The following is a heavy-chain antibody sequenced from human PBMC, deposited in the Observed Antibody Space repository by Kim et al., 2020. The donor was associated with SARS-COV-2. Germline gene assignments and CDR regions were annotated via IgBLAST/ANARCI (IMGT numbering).Heavy chain of an antibody. Sequence: ASVKVSCKASGYTFTSYGISWVRQAPGQGLEWMGWISAYNGNTNYAQKLQGRVTMTTDTSTSTAYMELRSLRSDDTAVYYCARDKGYGSGSPPSYYYYYYLDVWGKGPTVTVSS. D-gene: IGHD3-10*01. CDR1: GYTFTSYG. CDR3: ARDKGYGSGSPPSYYYYYYLDV. J-gene: IGHJ6*03. V-gene: IGHV1-18*01. CDR2: ISAYNGNT.